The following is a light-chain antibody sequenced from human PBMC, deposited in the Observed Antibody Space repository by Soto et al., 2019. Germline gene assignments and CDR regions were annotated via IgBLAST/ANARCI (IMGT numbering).Light chain of an antibody. CDR3: LQDFNYPRT. V-gene: IGKV1-6*01. CDR1: QDIRND. J-gene: IGKJ1*01. Sequence: AIQMTQSPSSLSASIGDRVTISCRASQDIRNDLGWYQHKPGKAPKLLIYAASSLQSGAPSRFSVSKSGTDFTLTISSLQPEDFATYYCLQDFNYPRTFGQGTKVDIK. CDR2: AAS.